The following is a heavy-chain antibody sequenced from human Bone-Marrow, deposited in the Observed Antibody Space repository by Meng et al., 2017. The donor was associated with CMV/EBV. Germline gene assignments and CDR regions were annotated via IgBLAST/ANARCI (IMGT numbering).Heavy chain of an antibody. CDR1: GFTSSSYG. Sequence: GGSLRLSCAASGFTSSSYGMHWVRQAPGKGLEWVAFIRYDGSNKYYADSVKGRFTISRDNSKNTLYLQMNSLRAEDTAVYYCAKDPFTYYYDSSGYLYYFDYWGQGTRVTVSS. CDR3: AKDPFTYYYDSSGYLYYFDY. CDR2: IRYDGSNK. V-gene: IGHV3-30*02. J-gene: IGHJ4*02. D-gene: IGHD3-22*01.